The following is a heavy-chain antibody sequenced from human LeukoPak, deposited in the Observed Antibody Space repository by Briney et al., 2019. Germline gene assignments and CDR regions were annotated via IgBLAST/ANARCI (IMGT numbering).Heavy chain of an antibody. CDR1: GFTFSSYS. Sequence: PGGSLRLSCAASGFTFSSYSMNWVRQAPGKGLEWVSSISSSSSYIYCADSVKGRFTISRDNAKNSLYLQMNSLRAEDTAVYYCARLPKGGVGGYFDYWGQGTLVTVSS. J-gene: IGHJ4*02. CDR2: ISSSSSYI. CDR3: ARLPKGGVGGYFDY. D-gene: IGHD2-8*01. V-gene: IGHV3-21*01.